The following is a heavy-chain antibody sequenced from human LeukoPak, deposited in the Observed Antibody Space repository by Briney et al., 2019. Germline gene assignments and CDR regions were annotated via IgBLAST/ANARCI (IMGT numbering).Heavy chain of an antibody. CDR3: ARAWRYSAYDFTYYFDY. V-gene: IGHV1-3*01. J-gene: IGHJ4*02. Sequence: GASVKVSCKASGYTFTSYAMHWVRQAPGQRLEWMGWINAGNGNTKYSQKFQGRVTMTRDTSVSTAYMELSRLRSDDTAVFYCARAWRYSAYDFTYYFDYWGQGTLVTVSS. CDR2: INAGNGNT. CDR1: GYTFTSYA. D-gene: IGHD5-12*01.